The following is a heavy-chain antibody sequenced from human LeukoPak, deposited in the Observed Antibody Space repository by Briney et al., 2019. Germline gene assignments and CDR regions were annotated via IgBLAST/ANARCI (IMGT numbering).Heavy chain of an antibody. D-gene: IGHD2-8*01. CDR2: IHTRGSN. V-gene: IGHV4-4*07. CDR3: ARGKQNGVDY. CDR1: GASISGSYY. Sequence: PSETLSLTCTVSGASISGSYYWTWIRQPAGKGLDWIGHIHTRGSNNYDPSLKSRVAMSIDKSNNHFSLMLTSVAATDTAVYYCARGKQNGVDYWGQGILITVSS. J-gene: IGHJ4*02.